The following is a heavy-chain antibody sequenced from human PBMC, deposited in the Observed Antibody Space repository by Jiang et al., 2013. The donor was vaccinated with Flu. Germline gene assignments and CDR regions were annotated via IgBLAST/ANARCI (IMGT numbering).Heavy chain of an antibody. CDR2: IYPGDYDT. D-gene: IGHD4-11*01. V-gene: IGHV5-51*01. Sequence: IIYPGDYDTRYSPSFEGQVTISADKSISTAYLQWSSLKASDTAMYYCARHDYSNYGLVSMDVWGQGTTVTVSS. J-gene: IGHJ6*02. CDR3: ARHDYSNYGLVSMDV.